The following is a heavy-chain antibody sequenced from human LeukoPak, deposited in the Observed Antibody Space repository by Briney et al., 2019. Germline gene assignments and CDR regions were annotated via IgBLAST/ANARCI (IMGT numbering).Heavy chain of an antibody. D-gene: IGHD3-10*01. J-gene: IGHJ4*02. Sequence: GGSLRLSCAASGFTFSSYAMSWVRQAPGKGLEWVSSISSSSYIYYANPVKGRFTISRDNAKNSLYLQMNSLRAEDTAVYYCARIIEYYYGSGSVYFDYWGQGTLVTVSS. V-gene: IGHV3-21*01. CDR2: ISSSSYI. CDR1: GFTFSSYA. CDR3: ARIIEYYYGSGSVYFDY.